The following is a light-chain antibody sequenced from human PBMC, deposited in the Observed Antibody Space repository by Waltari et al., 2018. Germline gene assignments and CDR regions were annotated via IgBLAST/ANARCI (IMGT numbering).Light chain of an antibody. CDR3: QQVDSYPFT. CDR1: QGISSY. J-gene: IGKJ3*01. Sequence: DIQLTQSPSLLSTSVGDRVTITCRASQGISSYLAWYQQKPGKVPKLLFYAASTLQSGVPSRFSGRGFGTEFTLTISSLQPEDFATYYCQQVDSYPFTFGPGTKVDL. CDR2: AAS. V-gene: IGKV1-9*01.